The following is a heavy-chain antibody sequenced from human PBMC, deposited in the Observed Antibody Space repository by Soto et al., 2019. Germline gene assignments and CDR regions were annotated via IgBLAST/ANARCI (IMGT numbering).Heavy chain of an antibody. Sequence: GSLRLSCAASGFTFSSYAMHWVRQAPGKGLEWVAVISYDGSNKYYADSVKGRFTISRDNSKNTLYLQMNSLRAEDTAVYYCAREGMIVLYFFDYWGQGTLVTVSS. CDR2: ISYDGSNK. CDR3: AREGMIVLYFFDY. J-gene: IGHJ4*02. CDR1: GFTFSSYA. D-gene: IGHD3-22*01. V-gene: IGHV3-30-3*01.